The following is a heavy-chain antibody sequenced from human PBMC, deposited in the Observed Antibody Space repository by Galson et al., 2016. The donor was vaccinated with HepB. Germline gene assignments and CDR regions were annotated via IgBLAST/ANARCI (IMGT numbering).Heavy chain of an antibody. CDR3: ARENIVVVPTTILNYGLDV. D-gene: IGHD2-2*01. V-gene: IGHV3-33*01. J-gene: IGHJ6*02. CDR2: IWYDGSNK. Sequence: SLRLSCAASGFTFSSYGIHWVRQAPGKRLEWVAVIWYDGSNKYYGDSVKGRFTISRDNSKNTLYLQMNSLRAGDTAVYYCARENIVVVPTTILNYGLDVWGQGTTVTVSS. CDR1: GFTFSSYG.